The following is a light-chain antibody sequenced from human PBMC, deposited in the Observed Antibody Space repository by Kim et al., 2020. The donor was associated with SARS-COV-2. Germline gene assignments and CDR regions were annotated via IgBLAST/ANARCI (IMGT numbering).Light chain of an antibody. V-gene: IGKV1-33*01. Sequence: DIQMTQSPSSLSASVGDRVTITCQASQDISNYLNWYQQKPGKVPKLLIYDASNLETGVPSRFSGSGSGTDFTFTISSLQPEDIVTYYCQQCDNLPLTFGGGTKVDIK. CDR1: QDISNY. J-gene: IGKJ4*01. CDR2: DAS. CDR3: QQCDNLPLT.